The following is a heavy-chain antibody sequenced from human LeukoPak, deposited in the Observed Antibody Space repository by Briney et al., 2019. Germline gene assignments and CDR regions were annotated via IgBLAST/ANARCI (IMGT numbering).Heavy chain of an antibody. D-gene: IGHD2-2*01. V-gene: IGHV1-46*01. J-gene: IGHJ5*02. CDR3: ARSHQLPRNKNWFDP. CDR2: INPSGGST. Sequence: GASVKVSCKASGYTFTSYYMHWVRQAPGQGLEWMGIINPSGGSTSYAQKFQGRVTMTRDMSTSTVYMELSSLRSEDTAVYYCARSHQLPRNKNWFDPWGQGTLVTVSS. CDR1: GYTFTSYY.